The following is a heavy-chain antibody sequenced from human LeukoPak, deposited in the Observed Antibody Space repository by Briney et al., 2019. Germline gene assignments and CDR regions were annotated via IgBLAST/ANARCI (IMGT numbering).Heavy chain of an antibody. CDR1: GFTFSSYS. Sequence: GGSLRLSCAASGFTFSSYSMNWVRQAPGKGLEWVAVISYDGSNKYYADSVKGRFTISRDNSKNTLYLQMNSLRAEDTAVYYCAKETGYSYGGYFDYWGQGTLVTVSS. V-gene: IGHV3-30*18. D-gene: IGHD5-18*01. CDR2: ISYDGSNK. J-gene: IGHJ4*02. CDR3: AKETGYSYGGYFDY.